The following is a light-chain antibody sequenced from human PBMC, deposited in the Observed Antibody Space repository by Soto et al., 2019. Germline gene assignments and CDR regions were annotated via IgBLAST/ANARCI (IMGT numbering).Light chain of an antibody. CDR1: QSININ. J-gene: IGKJ5*01. CDR3: HQYDIWAIT. Sequence: VFTHSPCTRPLYQAERATLSCMASQSININLAWYQQKPGQAPRLLIYGASTRATGLPARFSGSGSGTEFTLIISCLQSEDSAVYFCHQYDIWAITFGQGTRLEI. V-gene: IGKV3-15*01. CDR2: GAS.